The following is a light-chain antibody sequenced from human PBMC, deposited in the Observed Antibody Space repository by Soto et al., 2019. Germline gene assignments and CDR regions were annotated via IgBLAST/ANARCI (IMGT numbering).Light chain of an antibody. J-gene: IGKJ5*01. CDR1: QGISNY. Sequence: DIQMTQSPSXLXPXVGAXVTITCRASQGISNYLAWYQQKPGKVPKLLIYAASTLHSGVPSRFSGSGSGTDFTFTISSLQPEDIATYYCQQYDNLPFTFGQGTRLEIK. V-gene: IGKV1-27*01. CDR2: AAS. CDR3: QQYDNLPFT.